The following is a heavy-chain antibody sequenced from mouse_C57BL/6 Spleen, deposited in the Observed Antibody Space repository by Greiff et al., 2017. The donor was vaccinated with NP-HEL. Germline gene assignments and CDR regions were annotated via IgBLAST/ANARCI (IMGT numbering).Heavy chain of an antibody. D-gene: IGHD1-1*01. V-gene: IGHV2-9-1*01. CDR3: ARNLGDYYGSSPMDY. Sequence: QVQLQQSGPGLVAPSQSLSITCTVSGFSLTSYAISWVRQPPGKGLEWLGVIWTGGGTNYNSALKSRLSISKDNSKSQVFLKMNSLQTDDTARYYCARNLGDYYGSSPMDYWGQGTSVTVSS. CDR1: GFSLTSYA. CDR2: IWTGGGT. J-gene: IGHJ4*01.